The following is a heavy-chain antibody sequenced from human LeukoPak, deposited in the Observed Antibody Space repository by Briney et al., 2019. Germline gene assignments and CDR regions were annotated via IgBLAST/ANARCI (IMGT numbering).Heavy chain of an antibody. D-gene: IGHD2-15*01. V-gene: IGHV1-18*01. CDR2: ISAYNGNT. CDR3: ARDIVVVVAATGSYYYYGMDV. Sequence: ASVKVSCKASGYTFTSYGISWVRQAPGRGLEWMGWISAYNGNTNYAQKLQGRVTMTTDTSTSTAYMELRSLRSDDTAVYYCARDIVVVVAATGSYYYYGMDVWGQGTTVTVSS. CDR1: GYTFTSYG. J-gene: IGHJ6*02.